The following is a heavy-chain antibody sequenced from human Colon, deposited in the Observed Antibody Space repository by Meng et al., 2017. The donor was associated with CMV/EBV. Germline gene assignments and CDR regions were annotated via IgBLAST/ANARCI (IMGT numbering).Heavy chain of an antibody. CDR2: TFYGSKWFN. CDR1: GTCCCSDSVA. CDR3: VRDSNQGVGPDS. Sequence: SGTCCCSDSVAWNWIRQSSSGGLEWLGRTFYGSKWFNEYAFSVKSRVIINPDTSKNQLSLQLNSVTPEDSAVYYCVRDSNQGVGPDSWGQGPLVTVS. J-gene: IGHJ4*02. V-gene: IGHV6-1*01. D-gene: IGHD2-2*01.